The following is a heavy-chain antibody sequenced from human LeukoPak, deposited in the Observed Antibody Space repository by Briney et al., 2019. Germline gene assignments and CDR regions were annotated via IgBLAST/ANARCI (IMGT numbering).Heavy chain of an antibody. D-gene: IGHD1-1*01. J-gene: IGHJ6*02. Sequence: PGGSLRLSCAVSGFTFSTCAMHWVRQAPGKGLEWVAVISYDGNNKYYAGSVKGRFTISRDNSKNTLYLQMNSLRAEDTAVYYCAKETNEDPHYYYGMDVWGQGTTVTVSS. CDR2: ISYDGNNK. CDR1: GFTFSTCA. V-gene: IGHV3-30-3*01. CDR3: AKETNEDPHYYYGMDV.